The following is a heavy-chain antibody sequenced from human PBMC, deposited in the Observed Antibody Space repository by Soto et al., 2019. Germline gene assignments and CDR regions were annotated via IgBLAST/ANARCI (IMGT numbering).Heavy chain of an antibody. V-gene: IGHV4-59*01. D-gene: IGHD3-10*01. Sequence: QVQLQESGPGLVKPSETLSLTCTVSGGSISSYYWSWIRQPPGKGLEWIGYIYYSGSTNYNPSLERRVTISVDTSKNQFSLKLSSVTAADTAVYYCARGDPFLWFGEKVYYGMDVWGQGTTVTVSS. CDR3: ARGDPFLWFGEKVYYGMDV. J-gene: IGHJ6*02. CDR1: GGSISSYY. CDR2: IYYSGST.